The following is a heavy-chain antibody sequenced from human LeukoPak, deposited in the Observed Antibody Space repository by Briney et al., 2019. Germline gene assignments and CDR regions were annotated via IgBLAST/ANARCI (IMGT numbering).Heavy chain of an antibody. CDR3: AHDTVDCSGGSCYRSC. Sequence: GGSLRLSCVASGFIFSSYSMNWVRQAPGKGLEWVSSISSGGSYIHYADSVKGRFTISRDNAKNSLYLQMNSLRAEDTAVYYCAHDTVDCSGGSCYRSCWGQGTLVTVSS. J-gene: IGHJ4*02. CDR1: GFIFSSYS. D-gene: IGHD2-15*01. V-gene: IGHV3-21*01. CDR2: ISSGGSYI.